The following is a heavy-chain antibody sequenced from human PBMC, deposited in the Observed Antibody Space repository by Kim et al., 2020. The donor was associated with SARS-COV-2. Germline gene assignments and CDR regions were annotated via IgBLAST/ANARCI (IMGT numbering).Heavy chain of an antibody. CDR1: GYTFSDYA. CDR2: INAGNGNT. J-gene: IGHJ4*02. D-gene: IGHD4-4*01. Sequence: ASVKVSCKASGYTFSDYAIHWVRQPPEQRLEWMGWINAGNGNTKYSQKFQGRVTITRDTSATTAYMDLSSLRSEDTAVYYCARDKATADWGQGTVVTVSS. V-gene: IGHV1-3*01. CDR3: ARDKATAD.